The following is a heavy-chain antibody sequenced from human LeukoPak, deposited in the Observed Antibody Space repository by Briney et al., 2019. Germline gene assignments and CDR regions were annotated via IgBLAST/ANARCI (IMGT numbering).Heavy chain of an antibody. V-gene: IGHV3-48*01. CDR1: GFTFSSYS. D-gene: IGHD5-18*01. CDR3: AREERQLWSKQEDAFDI. J-gene: IGHJ3*02. Sequence: LGGSLRLSCAASGFTFSSYSMNWVRQAPGKGLEWVSYISSSSSTIYYADSVKGRFTISRDNAKNSLYLQMNSLRAEDTAVYYCAREERQLWSKQEDAFDIWGQGTMVTVSS. CDR2: ISSSSSTI.